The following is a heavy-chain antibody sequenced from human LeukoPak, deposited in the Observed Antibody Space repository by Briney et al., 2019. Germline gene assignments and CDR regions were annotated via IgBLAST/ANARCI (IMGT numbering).Heavy chain of an antibody. CDR1: GGSFSGYY. D-gene: IGHD5-12*01. J-gene: IGHJ4*02. Sequence: SETLSLTCAVYGGSFSGYYWSWIRQPPGKGLEWIGEINHSGSTNYNPSLKSRVTISVDTSKNQFSLKLSSVTAADTAVYYCARVLRGYSGYEFRDYWGQGTLVTVSS. CDR3: ARVLRGYSGYEFRDY. V-gene: IGHV4-34*01. CDR2: INHSGST.